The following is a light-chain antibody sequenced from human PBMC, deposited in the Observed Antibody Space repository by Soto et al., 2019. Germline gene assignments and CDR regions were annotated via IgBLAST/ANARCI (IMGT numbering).Light chain of an antibody. Sequence: AIQMTQSPSSLSASVGDRVTITCRASQGIRNDLGWYQKKPEKAPELLIYVASSLRSGVPSRFSGTGSGTDFTLTISSLQPEDFATYYCLQDHNYPLTFGGGTKVEIK. CDR1: QGIRND. CDR3: LQDHNYPLT. V-gene: IGKV1-6*01. CDR2: VAS. J-gene: IGKJ4*01.